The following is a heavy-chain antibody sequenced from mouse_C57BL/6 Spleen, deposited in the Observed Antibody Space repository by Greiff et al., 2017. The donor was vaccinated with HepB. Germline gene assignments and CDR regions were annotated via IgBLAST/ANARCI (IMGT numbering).Heavy chain of an antibody. CDR3: ARSDDGYYLFAY. J-gene: IGHJ3*01. CDR1: GYTFTSYW. D-gene: IGHD2-3*01. Sequence: QVQLQQPGAELVKPGASVKLSCKASGYTFTSYWMQWVKQRPGQGLEWIGEIDPSDSYTNYNQKFKGKATLTVDTSSSTAYMQLNSLTSEDSAVYYCARSDDGYYLFAYWGQGTLVTVSA. V-gene: IGHV1-50*01. CDR2: IDPSDSYT.